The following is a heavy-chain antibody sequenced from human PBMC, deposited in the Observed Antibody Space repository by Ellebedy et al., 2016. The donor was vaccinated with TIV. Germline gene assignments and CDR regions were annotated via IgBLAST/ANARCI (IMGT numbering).Heavy chain of an antibody. CDR1: GFTFSSYA. CDR2: ISGSGSST. Sequence: GESLKISCAASGFTFSSYAMTWVRQAPGKGLEWVSAISGSGSSTYYAESVKGRFTISRDNSKDTLYLQMNSLRAEDTAVYYCANVYSSTWADSWGQGTLVTVSS. D-gene: IGHD6-13*01. CDR3: ANVYSSTWADS. J-gene: IGHJ4*02. V-gene: IGHV3-23*01.